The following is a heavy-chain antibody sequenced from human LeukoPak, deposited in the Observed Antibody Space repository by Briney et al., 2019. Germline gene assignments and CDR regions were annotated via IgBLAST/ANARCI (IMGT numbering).Heavy chain of an antibody. D-gene: IGHD6-13*01. Sequence: PSETLSLTCAVSGGSISISNWWSWVRQPPRTGLEWIGEIYHSGSTNYNASLKSRVTISVDKSKNQFSLRLNSVTAADTAVYYCARGGYSSSTYYFDYWGQGTLVTVSS. V-gene: IGHV4-4*02. J-gene: IGHJ4*02. CDR3: ARGGYSSSTYYFDY. CDR2: IYHSGST. CDR1: GGSISISNW.